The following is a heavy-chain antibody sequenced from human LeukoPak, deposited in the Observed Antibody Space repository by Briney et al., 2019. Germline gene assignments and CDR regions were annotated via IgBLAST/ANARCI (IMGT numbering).Heavy chain of an antibody. CDR3: AELGITMVGGV. V-gene: IGHV3-48*03. Sequence: GESLRLSCAASGFTFSSYEMNWVRQAPGRGREGVSYIISSGSTIYYAPSVKGRFTISRDAARNSLYLQMNSLRAEDTAVYYCAELGITMVGGVWGKGTTVTISS. CDR1: GFTFSSYE. D-gene: IGHD3-10*02. CDR2: IISSGSTI. J-gene: IGHJ6*04.